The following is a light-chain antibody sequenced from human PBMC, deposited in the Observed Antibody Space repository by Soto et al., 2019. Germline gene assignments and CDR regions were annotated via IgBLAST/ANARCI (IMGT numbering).Light chain of an antibody. CDR1: NIGSKS. CDR2: DDS. V-gene: IGLV3-21*02. J-gene: IGLJ2*01. CDR3: QVWDSSSDHLVV. Sequence: SYELTQPPSVSVAPGQTARITCGGNNIGSKSVHWYQQKPGQAPVLVVYDDSDWPSGIPERFSGYNSGNTATLTISRVEAGDEADYYCQVWDSSSDHLVVFGGGTKLTVL.